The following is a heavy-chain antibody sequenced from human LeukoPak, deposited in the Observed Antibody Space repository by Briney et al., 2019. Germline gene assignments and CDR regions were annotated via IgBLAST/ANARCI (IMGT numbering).Heavy chain of an antibody. CDR2: ISFDGTNK. Sequence: GGSLRLSCAASGSSFSNSAMHWVRQAPGKGLEWVAVISFDGTNKYYADSVKGRFTISRDNSNNTLYVQMSSLRGDDTGVYYCASGSSVDCSRTSCPPTDYWGQGTLVTVSS. V-gene: IGHV3-30-3*01. CDR1: GSSFSNSA. J-gene: IGHJ4*02. CDR3: ASGSSVDCSRTSCPPTDY. D-gene: IGHD2-2*01.